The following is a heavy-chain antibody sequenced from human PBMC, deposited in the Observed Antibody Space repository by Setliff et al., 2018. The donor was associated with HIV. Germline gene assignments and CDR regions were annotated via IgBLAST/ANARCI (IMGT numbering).Heavy chain of an antibody. Sequence: ASVKVSCKASGGTFSNYAISWVRQAPGQGLAWMGGIIPIFGTANYAQKFQGRVTITADASTSTAYMELSSLRSEDTAVYYCARGVSSVSCRSTSGYYYYGMDVWGQGTTVTVSS. V-gene: IGHV1-69*13. J-gene: IGHJ6*02. CDR3: ARGVSSVSCRSTSGYYYYGMDV. D-gene: IGHD2-2*01. CDR2: IIPIFGTA. CDR1: GGTFSNYA.